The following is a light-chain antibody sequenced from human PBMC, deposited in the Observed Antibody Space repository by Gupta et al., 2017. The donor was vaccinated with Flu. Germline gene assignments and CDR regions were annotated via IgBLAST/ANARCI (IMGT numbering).Light chain of an antibody. V-gene: IGLV3-1*01. Sequence: SPGKTASITCAGDRLGDKYACWYQQKPGQSLVLVIYQGSKRPSGIPERFSGSNSATAATLTIGGTQAMDDADYYCQAWDSSSGVFGGGTKLTVL. CDR3: QAWDSSSGV. J-gene: IGLJ2*01. CDR2: QGS. CDR1: RLGDKY.